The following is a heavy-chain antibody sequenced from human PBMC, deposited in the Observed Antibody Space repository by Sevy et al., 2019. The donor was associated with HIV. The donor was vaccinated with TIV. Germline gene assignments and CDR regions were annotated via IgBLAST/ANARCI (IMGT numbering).Heavy chain of an antibody. Sequence: SETLSLTCTVSGGSISSYYWSWNRQPAGKGLEWIGRIYSSGSTNYNPALKSRVTMSVDTSKNQFSLKLSSVTAADTAVYYCARAPDFWSGYTLGYWGQGTLVTVSS. CDR2: IYSSGST. V-gene: IGHV4-4*07. D-gene: IGHD3-3*01. J-gene: IGHJ4*02. CDR3: ARAPDFWSGYTLGY. CDR1: GGSISSYY.